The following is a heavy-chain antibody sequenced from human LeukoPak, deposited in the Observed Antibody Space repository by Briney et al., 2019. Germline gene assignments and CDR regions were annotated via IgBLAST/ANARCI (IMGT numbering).Heavy chain of an antibody. J-gene: IGHJ5*02. Sequence: SETLSLTCTVSGGSISRSYYYWGWIRQTPGKGPEWIGGIYYSGSTYYNPSLKSRVTISVDTSKNQFSLKLSSVTAADTAVYYCARHRPRYGSGTNWFDPWGQGTLVTVSS. CDR3: ARHRPRYGSGTNWFDP. CDR2: IYYSGST. CDR1: GGSISRSYYY. D-gene: IGHD3-10*01. V-gene: IGHV4-39*01.